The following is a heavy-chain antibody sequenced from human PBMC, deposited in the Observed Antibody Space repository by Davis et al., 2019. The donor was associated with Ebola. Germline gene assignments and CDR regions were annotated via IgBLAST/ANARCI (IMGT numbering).Heavy chain of an antibody. J-gene: IGHJ4*02. V-gene: IGHV4-39*01. CDR3: ARHKGNRVYDF. D-gene: IGHD3-3*01. CDR1: GGSISSYY. CDR2: IYYSGST. Sequence: PSETLSLTCTVSGGSISSYYWGWIRQPPGKGLEWIGSIYYSGSTYYNPSLKSRVTISVDTSKNQFSLKLSSVTAADTAVYYCARHKGNRVYDFWGQGTLVTVSS.